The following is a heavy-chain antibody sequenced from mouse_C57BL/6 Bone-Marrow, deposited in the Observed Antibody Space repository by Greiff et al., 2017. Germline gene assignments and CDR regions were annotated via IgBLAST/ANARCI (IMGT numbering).Heavy chain of an antibody. J-gene: IGHJ4*01. CDR3: ARYDYDGYAMDN. D-gene: IGHD2-4*01. CDR1: AFPSRDYG. Sequence: EVKLVESGGGLLQPGGPLKLPAAPPAFPSRDYGLAWVRQAPRKGPGGVAFFSNLAYSLYSADTVTGRFTISRENAKNTLYLEMSSLRSEDTAMYYCARYDYDGYAMDNWGQGASVTVSS. CDR2: FSNLAYSL. V-gene: IGHV5-15*01.